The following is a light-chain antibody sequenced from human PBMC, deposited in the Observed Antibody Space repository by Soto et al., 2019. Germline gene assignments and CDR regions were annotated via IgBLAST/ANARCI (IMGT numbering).Light chain of an antibody. CDR3: QKYGSSPWT. J-gene: IGKJ1*01. V-gene: IGKV3-20*01. CDR2: GAS. Sequence: EIVMPQSPATLSVSPGERYTLSRRASQSVSTNLVWYQQKPDQANRLLIYGASSRATGIPDRFSGSGSGTDFTLTISRLEPEEFAVYYCQKYGSSPWTFGQGTKVDIK. CDR1: QSVSTN.